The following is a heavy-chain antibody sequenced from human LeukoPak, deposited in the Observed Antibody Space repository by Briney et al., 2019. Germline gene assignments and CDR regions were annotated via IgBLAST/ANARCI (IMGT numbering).Heavy chain of an antibody. CDR1: GFTFSSYA. D-gene: IGHD3-3*01. CDR3: ARRGLRPDYYYMDV. V-gene: IGHV3-23*01. Sequence: GGSLRLSCAASGFTFSSYAMSCVRQAPGKGLEWVSAISGSGGSTYYADSVKGRFTISRDNSKNTLYLQMNSLRAEDTAVYYCARRGLRPDYYYMDVWGKGTMVTVSS. CDR2: ISGSGGST. J-gene: IGHJ6*03.